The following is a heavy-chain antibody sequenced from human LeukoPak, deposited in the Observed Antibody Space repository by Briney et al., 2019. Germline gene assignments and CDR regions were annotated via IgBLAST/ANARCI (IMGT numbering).Heavy chain of an antibody. D-gene: IGHD4-17*01. J-gene: IGHJ4*02. CDR3: ARGGDYTNDY. CDR2: INGAGCSI. CDR1: GFTFSSYW. V-gene: IGHV3-74*01. Sequence: GGSLRLSCAASGFTFSSYWMHWVGQAPGKGLVWVSRINGAGCSISYADSVNGHVTISRDNAKNTLYLQMNNLRAEDTAVYYCARGGDYTNDYWGQGTLVTVSS.